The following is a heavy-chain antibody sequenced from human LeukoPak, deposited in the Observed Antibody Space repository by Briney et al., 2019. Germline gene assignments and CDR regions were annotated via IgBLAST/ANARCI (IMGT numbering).Heavy chain of an antibody. D-gene: IGHD4-17*01. CDR3: ARGLGATVTTIYFGYNWFDP. J-gene: IGHJ5*02. V-gene: IGHV4-38-2*01. CDR2: IYHSGST. Sequence: PSETLSLTCAVSGYSISSGYYWGWIRQPPGKGLEWIGSIYHSGSTYYNPSLKSRVTISVDTSKNQFSLKLSSVTAADTAVYYCARGLGATVTTIYFGYNWFDPGGQGTLVTVSS. CDR1: GYSISSGYY.